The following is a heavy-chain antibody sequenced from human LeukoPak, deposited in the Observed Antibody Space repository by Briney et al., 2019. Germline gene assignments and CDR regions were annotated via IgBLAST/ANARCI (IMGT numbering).Heavy chain of an antibody. V-gene: IGHV3-23*01. CDR3: TKAPVRSCTGTFCYPFDY. CDR2: TVGGRPDT. J-gene: IGHJ4*02. CDR1: GCTFSSYG. Sequence: GGSLRLSCAASGCTFSSYGMSWVRQTPGKGLEWVSATVGGRPDTYHADSVRGRFTVSRDNSMNTLYLQMNSLRVEDTAVYYCTKAPVRSCTGTFCYPFDYWGQGILVTVSS. D-gene: IGHD2-8*02.